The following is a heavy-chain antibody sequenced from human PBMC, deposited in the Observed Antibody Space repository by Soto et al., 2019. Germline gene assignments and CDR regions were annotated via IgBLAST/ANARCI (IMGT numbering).Heavy chain of an antibody. V-gene: IGHV4-31*03. CDR2: ISYSGNT. Sequence: SETLSLTCTVSGGSINSGGYYLNWVRQHPGKGLEWIGYISYSGNTYYNPSLRSRLSISVDTSKNQFSLKVSSVTAADTAVYYCARVSTAYTDYGHDYWGQGTLVTVSS. J-gene: IGHJ4*02. CDR1: GGSINSGGYY. D-gene: IGHD4-17*01. CDR3: ARVSTAYTDYGHDY.